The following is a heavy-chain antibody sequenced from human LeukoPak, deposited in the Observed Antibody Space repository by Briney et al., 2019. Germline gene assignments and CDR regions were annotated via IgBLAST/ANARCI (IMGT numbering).Heavy chain of an antibody. V-gene: IGHV3-64*04. CDR2: ISGSGNGGSI. CDR3: AKATDKVTPRYFDY. J-gene: IGHJ4*02. CDR1: GFVFSIYT. D-gene: IGHD2-21*02. Sequence: GGSLRLSCSASGFVFSIYTMYWVRQAPGKGPEYVSTISGSGNGGSIYYADSVKGRFTISRDDSKSILYLQMNSLRAEDTAVYHCAKATDKVTPRYFDYWGQGTLVTVSS.